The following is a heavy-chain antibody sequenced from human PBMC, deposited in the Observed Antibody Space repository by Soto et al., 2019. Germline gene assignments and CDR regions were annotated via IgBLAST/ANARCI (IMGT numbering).Heavy chain of an antibody. CDR3: TRPTVTGDY. V-gene: IGHV3-73*01. CDR1: GFTFSGSA. D-gene: IGHD4-17*01. Sequence: VQLVESGGGLVQPGGSLKLSCAASGFTFSGSAMHWVRQASGKGLEWVGRIRSKANSFATAYAASVKGRFTISRDDSKNTAYLQMNSLKTEDTAVYYCTRPTVTGDYWGQGTLVTVSS. J-gene: IGHJ4*02. CDR2: IRSKANSFAT.